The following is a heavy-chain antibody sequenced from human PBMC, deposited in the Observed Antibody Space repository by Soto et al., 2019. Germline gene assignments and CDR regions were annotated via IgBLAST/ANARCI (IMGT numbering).Heavy chain of an antibody. Sequence: ASVKVSCKASGYTFTSYGVSWVRQAPGQGLEWMGIINPSGGSTSYAQKFQGRVTMTTDTSTSTAYMELRSLRSDDTAVYYCARRVGVAPVYDAYDLWGQGTMVTVSS. CDR3: ARRVGVAPVYDAYDL. J-gene: IGHJ3*01. V-gene: IGHV1-18*01. D-gene: IGHD2-15*01. CDR1: GYTFTSYG. CDR2: INPSGGST.